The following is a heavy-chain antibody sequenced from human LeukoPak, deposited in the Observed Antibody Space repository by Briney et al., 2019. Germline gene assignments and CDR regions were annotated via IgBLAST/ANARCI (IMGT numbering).Heavy chain of an antibody. CDR3: ARDPGELVFSGSYSRYFDY. CDR2: ISPILGIA. J-gene: IGHJ4*02. D-gene: IGHD3-10*01. Sequence: SVKVSCKASGGTFSSYAIRWVRQAPGQGLEWMGRISPILGIANYAQKFQGRVTITADKSTSTAYMELSSLRSEDTAVYYCARDPGELVFSGSYSRYFDYWGQGTLVTVSS. CDR1: GGTFSSYA. V-gene: IGHV1-69*04.